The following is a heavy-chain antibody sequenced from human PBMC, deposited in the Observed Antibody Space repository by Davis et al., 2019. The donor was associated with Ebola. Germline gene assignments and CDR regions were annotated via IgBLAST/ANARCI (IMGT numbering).Heavy chain of an antibody. D-gene: IGHD3-22*01. CDR1: GYTFTSYA. CDR2: INTNTGNP. CDR3: AREDSMYYYDSSGYYHDAFDI. J-gene: IGHJ3*02. Sequence: AASVKVSCKASGYTFTSYAMNWVRQAPGQGLEWMGWINTNTGNPTYAQGFTGRFVFSLDTSVSTAYLQISSLKAEDAAVYYCAREDSMYYYDSSGYYHDAFDIWGQGTMVTVSS. V-gene: IGHV7-4-1*02.